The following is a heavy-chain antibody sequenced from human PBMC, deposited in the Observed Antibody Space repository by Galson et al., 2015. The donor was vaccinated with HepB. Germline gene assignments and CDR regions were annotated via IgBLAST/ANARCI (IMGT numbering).Heavy chain of an antibody. CDR1: GFTFSSYA. D-gene: IGHD4-23*01. Sequence: SLRLSCAASGFTFSSYAMGWVRQAPGKGLEWVSTISGSGGSTYYADSVKGRFTISRDNSKNTLYLQMNSLRAEDTAVYYCAKEGGYGGGVVDYWGQETLVTVSS. V-gene: IGHV3-23*01. CDR2: ISGSGGST. CDR3: AKEGGYGGGVVDY. J-gene: IGHJ4*02.